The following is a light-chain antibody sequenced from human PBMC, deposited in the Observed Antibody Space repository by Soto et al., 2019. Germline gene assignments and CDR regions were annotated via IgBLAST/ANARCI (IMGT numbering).Light chain of an antibody. CDR3: GSYVGSKSFV. Sequence: QSALTQPPSASGSLGQSVTISCTGTSSDIGDYNYVSWYQQHAGKAPKVMIYEVSQRPSGVPDRFSGPKSGNTASLTVSGLQAEDEADYYCGSYVGSKSFVFGGGTKLTVL. CDR1: SSDIGDYNY. V-gene: IGLV2-8*01. CDR2: EVS. J-gene: IGLJ3*02.